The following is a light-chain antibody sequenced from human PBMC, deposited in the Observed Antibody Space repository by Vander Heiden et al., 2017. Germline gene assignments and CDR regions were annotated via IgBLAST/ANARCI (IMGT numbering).Light chain of an antibody. CDR3: QQYGRFPCT. CDR1: QSVGSW. CDR2: KAS. V-gene: IGKV1-5*03. Sequence: DIKMTQIPFTLSATVGDRVTITCRASQSVGSWLAWYQQKPGNAPNVLISKASTLGSGVPSRFSGTGSGTEFTLTISSLHPDDFATYYCQQYGRFPCTFGQGTKLEV. J-gene: IGKJ2*02.